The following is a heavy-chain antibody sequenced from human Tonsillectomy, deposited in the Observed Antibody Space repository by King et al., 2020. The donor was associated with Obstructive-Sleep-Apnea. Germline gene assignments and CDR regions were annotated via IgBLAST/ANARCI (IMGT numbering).Heavy chain of an antibody. Sequence: QLVQSGGGLVKPGGSLRLSCAASGFTFSSYSMNWVRQAPGKGLEWVSSISSSSSYIYYADSVKGRFTISRDNAKNSLYLQMNSLRAEDTAVYYCARDYYDSSGYTVGWVYWGQGTLVTVSS. CDR2: ISSSSSYI. V-gene: IGHV3-21*01. CDR3: ARDYYDSSGYTVGWVY. D-gene: IGHD3-22*01. CDR1: GFTFSSYS. J-gene: IGHJ4*02.